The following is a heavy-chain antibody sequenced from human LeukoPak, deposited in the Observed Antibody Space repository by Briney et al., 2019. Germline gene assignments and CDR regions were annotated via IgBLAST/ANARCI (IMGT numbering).Heavy chain of an antibody. CDR3: ASSDGGGFDP. CDR1: GGSVSSGSYY. CDR2: IYYSGST. D-gene: IGHD3-16*01. Sequence: SETLSLTCTVSGGSVSSGSYYWSWIRQPPGTGLEWIGYIYYSGSTYYNPSLKSRVTISVDTSKNQFSLKLSSVTAADTAVYYCASSDGGGFDPWGQGTLVTVSS. V-gene: IGHV4-61*01. J-gene: IGHJ5*02.